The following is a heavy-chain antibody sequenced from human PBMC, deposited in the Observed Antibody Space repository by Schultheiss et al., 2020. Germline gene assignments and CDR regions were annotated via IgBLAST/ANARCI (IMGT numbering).Heavy chain of an antibody. CDR1: GFTFSTYG. CDR2: IGAGGRT. J-gene: IGHJ4*02. CDR3: AKDNSGSYFSY. D-gene: IGHD1-26*01. Sequence: GGSLRLSGAASGFTFSTYGLSWVRQAPGKGLEWVSAIGAGGRTYYADSVKGRFTISRDNAKNSLYLQMNSLRAEDTAVYYCAKDNSGSYFSYWGQGTLVTSPQ. V-gene: IGHV3-23*01.